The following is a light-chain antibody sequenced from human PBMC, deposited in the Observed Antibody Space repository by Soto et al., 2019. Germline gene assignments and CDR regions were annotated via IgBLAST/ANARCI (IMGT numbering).Light chain of an antibody. CDR3: SSYTSSPPAV. CDR2: EVT. V-gene: IGLV2-14*01. J-gene: IGLJ7*01. CDR1: SSDVGAYNF. Sequence: QSVLTQPASVSGSPGQSITISCTGTSSDVGAYNFVSWYQQLPGKAPKLLIYEVTNRPSGVSNRFSGSKSGNTASLTISGPQAEDEAEYYCSSYTSSPPAVFGGGTQLTVL.